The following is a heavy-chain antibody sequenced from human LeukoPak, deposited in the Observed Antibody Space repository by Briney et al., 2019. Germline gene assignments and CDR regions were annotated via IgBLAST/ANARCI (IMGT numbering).Heavy chain of an antibody. CDR1: GGSISSSSYY. D-gene: IGHD3-3*01. Sequence: PSETLSLTCTVPGGSISSSSYYWGWIRQPPGKGLEWIGSIYYSGSTYYNPSLKSRVTISVDTSKNQFSLKLSSVTAADTAVYYCARDFLGIWSGGNWFDPWGQGTLVTVSS. CDR2: IYYSGST. J-gene: IGHJ5*02. CDR3: ARDFLGIWSGGNWFDP. V-gene: IGHV4-39*07.